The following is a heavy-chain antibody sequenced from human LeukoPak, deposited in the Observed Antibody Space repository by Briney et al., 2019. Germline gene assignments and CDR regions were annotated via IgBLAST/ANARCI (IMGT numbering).Heavy chain of an antibody. V-gene: IGHV3-66*01. CDR1: GFTVSSID. CDR3: ARGSLANGYSSSGYYYYGMLI. J-gene: IGHJ6*01. CDR2: IYSGGST. D-gene: IGHD6-13*01. Sequence: GGSLRLPCAVSGFTVSSIDLRWVRQAPGKGLEWVSVIYSGGSTYYADSVKGRFTISRDNSKNTLYLQMNSLRAEDTAVYYCARGSLANGYSSSGYYYYGMLICGAEATVSVSS.